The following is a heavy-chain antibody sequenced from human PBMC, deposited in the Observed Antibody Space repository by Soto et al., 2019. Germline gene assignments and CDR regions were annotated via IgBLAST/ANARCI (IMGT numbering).Heavy chain of an antibody. CDR2: ISYDGNNK. CDR3: ARARGDGGSCYTLVGLRYGMNV. CDR1: GFTFSSYA. D-gene: IGHD2-15*01. J-gene: IGHJ6*02. V-gene: IGHV3-30-3*01. Sequence: QVQLVESGGGVVQPGRSLRLSCAASGFTFSSYAMYWVRQAPGKGLEWVAVISYDGNNKYYADSVKGRFTISRDNSKNTLYLQMNSVRAEDMAVYYCARARGDGGSCYTLVGLRYGMNVWGQGTTVTVSS.